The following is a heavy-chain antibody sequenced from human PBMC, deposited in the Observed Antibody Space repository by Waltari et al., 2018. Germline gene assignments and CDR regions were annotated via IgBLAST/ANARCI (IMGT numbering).Heavy chain of an antibody. CDR1: GGSFSGYY. V-gene: IGHV4-34*01. D-gene: IGHD3-22*01. CDR2: INHSGST. J-gene: IGHJ5*02. CDR3: ARGPVVYNWFDP. Sequence: QVQLQQWGAGLLKPSETLSLTCAVYGGSFSGYYWSWIRKPPGKGLEWSGEINHSGSTNYNPSLKSRVTISVDTAKNQFSLKLSSVPAADTAVYYCARGPVVYNWFDPWGQGTLVTVSS.